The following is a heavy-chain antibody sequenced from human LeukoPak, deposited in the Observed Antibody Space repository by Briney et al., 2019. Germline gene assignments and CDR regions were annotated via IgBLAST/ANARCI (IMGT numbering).Heavy chain of an antibody. V-gene: IGHV3-23*01. CDR1: GFTFSSYA. Sequence: GSLRLSCAASGFTFSSYAMSWVRQAPGKGLEWVSAISGSGGSTYYADSVKGRFTISRDNSKNTLYLQMNSLRAEDTAVYYCAKENEKMYYYGSGSYYNWGQGTLVTVSS. CDR3: AKENEKMYYYGSGSYYN. D-gene: IGHD3-10*01. CDR2: ISGSGGST. J-gene: IGHJ4*02.